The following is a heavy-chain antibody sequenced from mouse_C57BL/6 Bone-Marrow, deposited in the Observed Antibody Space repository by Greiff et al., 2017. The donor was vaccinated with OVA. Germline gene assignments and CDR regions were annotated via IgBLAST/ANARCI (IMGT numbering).Heavy chain of an antibody. CDR1: GYTFTSYW. Sequence: VQLQQPGAELVKPGASVKMSCKASGYTFTSYWITWVKQRPGQGLEWIGDIYPGSGSTNYNEKFKSKATLTADTSSSTAYMQLSSLLSEDSAVYYCARCITGPQYYFDDWGKGTTLTVSS. D-gene: IGHD4-1*01. CDR3: ARCITGPQYYFDD. CDR2: IYPGSGST. J-gene: IGHJ2*01. V-gene: IGHV1-55*01.